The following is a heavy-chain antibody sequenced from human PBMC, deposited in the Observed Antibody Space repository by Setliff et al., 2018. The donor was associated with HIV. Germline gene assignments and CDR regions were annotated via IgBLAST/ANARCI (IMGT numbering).Heavy chain of an antibody. CDR1: GGSISSTNYY. CDR2: IYYSGTT. D-gene: IGHD4-17*01. Sequence: SETLSLTCTVSGGSISSTNYYWGWIRQTPGKGLEWIGSIYYSGTTYYNPSLKSRVTMSVDTSTSRLSLKVHSVTAADTAVYYCARSSPYGDPDQVAWYFDLWGRGTLVTVSS. J-gene: IGHJ2*01. CDR3: ARSSPYGDPDQVAWYFDL. V-gene: IGHV4-39*07.